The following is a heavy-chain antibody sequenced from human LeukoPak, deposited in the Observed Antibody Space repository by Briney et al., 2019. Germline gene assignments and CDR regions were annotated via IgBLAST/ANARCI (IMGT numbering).Heavy chain of an antibody. CDR1: GYNFNTYW. CDR3: ATAVVTDPYFDS. CDR2: IYPGDSDT. J-gene: IGHJ4*02. V-gene: IGHV5-51*01. D-gene: IGHD4-23*01. Sequence: GESLKISCKTSGYNFNTYWIGWVRQMPGKGLEWMGIIYPGDSDTRYSPSFQGQVTISADKSVSTAYLQWSSLKAPDTAMYYCATAVVTDPYFDSWGQGTQVTVSS.